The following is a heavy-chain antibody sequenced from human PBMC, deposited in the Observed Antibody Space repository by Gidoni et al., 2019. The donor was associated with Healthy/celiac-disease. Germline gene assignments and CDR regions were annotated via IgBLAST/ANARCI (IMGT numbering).Heavy chain of an antibody. CDR2: IIPILGIA. CDR1: GGTFSSYT. V-gene: IGHV1-69*02. J-gene: IGHJ4*02. CDR3: ARGDSSSWYDVPNYFDY. D-gene: IGHD6-13*01. Sequence: QVQLVQSGAEVKKPGSSVKVSCKASGGTFSSYTISWVRQAPGQGLEWMGRIIPILGIANYAQKFQGRVTITADKSTSTAYMELSSLRSEDTAVYYCARGDSSSWYDVPNYFDYWGQGTLVTVSS.